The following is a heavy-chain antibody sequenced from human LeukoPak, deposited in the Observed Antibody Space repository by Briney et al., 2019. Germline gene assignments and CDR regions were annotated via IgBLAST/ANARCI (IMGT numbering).Heavy chain of an antibody. J-gene: IGHJ4*02. D-gene: IGHD3-22*01. V-gene: IGHV4-34*01. CDR3: ARVNYYDSSGYSLAY. Sequence: PSETLSLTCAVYGGSFSGYYWSWIRQPPGKGLEWIGEINHSGSTNYNPSLKSRVTISVDTSKNQFSLKLSSVTAADTAVYYCARVNYYDSSGYSLAYWGQGTLVTVSS. CDR1: GGSFSGYY. CDR2: INHSGST.